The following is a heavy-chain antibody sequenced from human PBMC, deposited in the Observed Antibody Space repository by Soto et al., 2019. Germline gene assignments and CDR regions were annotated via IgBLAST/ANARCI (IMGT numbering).Heavy chain of an antibody. V-gene: IGHV1-18*01. J-gene: IGHJ4*02. D-gene: IGHD3-22*01. CDR3: ARDGGDQYYYDSSGYYSPSDY. CDR2: ISAYNGNT. CDR1: GYTFTSYG. Sequence: ASVKVSCKASGYTFTSYGISWVRQAPGQGLEWLGWISAYNGNTNYAQKLQGGVTMTTDTSTSTAYMELRSLRSDDTAVYYCARDGGDQYYYDSSGYYSPSDYWGQGTLVTVS.